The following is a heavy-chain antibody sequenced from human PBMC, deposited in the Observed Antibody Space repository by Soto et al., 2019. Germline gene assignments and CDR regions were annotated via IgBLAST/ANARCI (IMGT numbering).Heavy chain of an antibody. CDR3: ARLGVHSSGYYSDY. CDR2: ISWNSGSI. V-gene: IGHV3-9*01. D-gene: IGHD3-22*01. CDR1: GFTFDDYA. J-gene: IGHJ4*02. Sequence: GGSLRLSCAASGFTFDDYAMHWVRQAPGKGLEWVSGISWNSGSIGYADSVKGRFTISRDNAKNSLYLQMNSLRAEDTAVYYCARLGVHSSGYYSDYWGQGTLVTVSS.